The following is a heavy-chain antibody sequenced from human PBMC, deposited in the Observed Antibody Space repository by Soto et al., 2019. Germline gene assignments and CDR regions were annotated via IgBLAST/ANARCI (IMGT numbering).Heavy chain of an antibody. CDR2: INPSNGST. V-gene: IGHV1-3*01. CDR1: GYTFTSYA. J-gene: IGHJ3*02. CDR3: ARDNSSLESFDI. Sequence: ASVKVSCKASGYTFTSYAMHWVRQAPGQRLEWMGWINPSNGSTNYAQKLQGRVTMTRDTSTSTAYMELRSLRSDDTAVYYCARDNSSLESFDIWGQGTMVTVSS. D-gene: IGHD6-13*01.